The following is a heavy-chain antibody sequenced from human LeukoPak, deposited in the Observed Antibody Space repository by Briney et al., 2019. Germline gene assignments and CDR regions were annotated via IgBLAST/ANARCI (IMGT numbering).Heavy chain of an antibody. Sequence: SETLSLTCTVSGDSISSYYWSWIRQPPGKGLEWIGYMYYSGYTNYNPSLKSRVTISVDTSKNQFSLKLSSVTAADTAVYYCARGGGISHYYYYMDVWGKGTTVTISS. CDR3: ARGGGISHYYYYMDV. CDR1: GDSISSYY. CDR2: MYYSGYT. V-gene: IGHV4-59*01. J-gene: IGHJ6*03. D-gene: IGHD6-13*01.